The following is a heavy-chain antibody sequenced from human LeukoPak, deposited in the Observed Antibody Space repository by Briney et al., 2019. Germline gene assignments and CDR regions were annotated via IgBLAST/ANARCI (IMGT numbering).Heavy chain of an antibody. CDR1: GGSFSGYY. D-gene: IGHD6-6*01. J-gene: IGHJ4*02. V-gene: IGHV4-34*01. CDR3: AGGTYSSSGFDY. CDR2: INHSGST. Sequence: SETLSLTFAVYGGSFSGYYWSWIRQPPGKGLEWIGEINHSGSTNYNPSLKSRVTISVDTSKNQFSLKLSSVTAADTAVYYCAGGTYSSSGFDYWGQGTLVTVSS.